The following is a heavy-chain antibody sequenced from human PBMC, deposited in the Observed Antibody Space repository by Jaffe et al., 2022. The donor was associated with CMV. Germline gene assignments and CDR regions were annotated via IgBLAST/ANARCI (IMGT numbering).Heavy chain of an antibody. CDR2: INHSGST. J-gene: IGHJ5*02. D-gene: IGHD6-19*01. V-gene: IGHV4-34*01. CDR3: ARGLIGGWYGWFDP. Sequence: QVQLQQWGAGLLKPSETLSLTCAVYGGSFSGYYWSWIRQPPGKGLEWIGEINHSGSTNYNPSLKSRVTISVDTSKNQFSLKLSSVTAADTAVYYCARGLIGGWYGWFDPWGQGTLVTVSS. CDR1: GGSFSGYY.